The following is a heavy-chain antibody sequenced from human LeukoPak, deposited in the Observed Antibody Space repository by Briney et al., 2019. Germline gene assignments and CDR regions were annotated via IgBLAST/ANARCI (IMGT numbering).Heavy chain of an antibody. Sequence: PGGSLRLSCAASGFTFSSYGMHWVRQAPGKGLEWVAVIWYDGSNKYYADSVKGRFTISRDNSKNTLYLQMNSLRAEDTAVYYCARERGHHFWSGYDAFDIWGQGTMVTVSS. J-gene: IGHJ3*02. D-gene: IGHD3-3*02. CDR1: GFTFSSYG. CDR2: IWYDGSNK. CDR3: ARERGHHFWSGYDAFDI. V-gene: IGHV3-33*01.